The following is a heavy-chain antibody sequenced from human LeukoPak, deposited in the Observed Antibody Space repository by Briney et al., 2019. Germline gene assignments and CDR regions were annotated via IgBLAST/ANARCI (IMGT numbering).Heavy chain of an antibody. CDR2: INPNSGGT. V-gene: IGHV1-2*02. CDR3: ARGGNRYYYDSSGYYYY. CDR1: GYTFTGYY. Sequence: ASVKVSCKASGYTFTGYYMHWVRQAPGQGLEWMGWINPNSGGTNYAQKFQGRVTITTDESTSTAYMELSSLRSEDTAVYYCARGGNRYYYDSSGYYYYWGQGTLVTVSS. J-gene: IGHJ4*02. D-gene: IGHD3-22*01.